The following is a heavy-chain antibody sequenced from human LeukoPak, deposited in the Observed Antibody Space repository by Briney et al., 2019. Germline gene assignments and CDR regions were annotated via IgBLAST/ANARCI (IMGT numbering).Heavy chain of an antibody. CDR2: IIPMIGTA. CDR3: ARGATVGKEALDI. V-gene: IGHV1-69*04. D-gene: IGHD1-14*01. CDR1: GGIFSNHA. Sequence: WASVMVSCKASGGIFSNHAVTWVRQAPGQGLQWMERIIPMIGTAKYAQKFQGRATFTADTSTNTAYMELSSLTSEDTALYFCARGATVGKEALDIWGQGSLVTVSS. J-gene: IGHJ3*02.